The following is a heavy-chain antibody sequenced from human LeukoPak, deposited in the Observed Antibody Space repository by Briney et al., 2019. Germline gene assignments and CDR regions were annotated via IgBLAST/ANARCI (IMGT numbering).Heavy chain of an antibody. Sequence: SETLSLTCTVSGGSIGSGGYYWSWIRQHPGKGLEWIGYIYYSGSTYYNPSLKSRVTISVDTSKNQFSLKLSSVTAADTAVYYCARFSYGSGSSWGQGTLVTVSS. J-gene: IGHJ4*02. CDR3: ARFSYGSGSS. CDR2: IYYSGST. D-gene: IGHD3-10*01. V-gene: IGHV4-31*03. CDR1: GGSIGSGGYY.